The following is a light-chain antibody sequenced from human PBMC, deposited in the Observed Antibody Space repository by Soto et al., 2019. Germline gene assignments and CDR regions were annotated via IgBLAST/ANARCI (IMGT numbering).Light chain of an antibody. J-gene: IGLJ2*01. V-gene: IGLV2-8*01. CDR2: EVI. CDR3: SSFAGSNNFVL. Sequence: QSALTQPPSASGSPGQSVTISCTGTSSDVGNYNYVSWYQQYPGKAPKLMIYEVIKRPSGVPDRFSGSKSGNTASLTVSGLQAEDEADYYCSSFAGSNNFVLFGGGTKVTVL. CDR1: SSDVGNYNY.